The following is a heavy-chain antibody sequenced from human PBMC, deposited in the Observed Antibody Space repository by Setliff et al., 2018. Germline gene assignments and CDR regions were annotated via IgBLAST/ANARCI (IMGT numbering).Heavy chain of an antibody. CDR1: GYTFSDYG. Sequence: AASVKVSCKASGYTFSDYGITWVRQAPGQGLEWMGWISAYSGKAYYAQKLQDRATMTTDTSTGTAYLELRSLRSDDTAVYYCSRLVRYCTTTSCQRLSGDEYWGQGILVTVSS. V-gene: IGHV1-18*01. J-gene: IGHJ4*02. CDR2: ISAYSGKA. CDR3: SRLVRYCTTTSCQRLSGDEY. D-gene: IGHD2-2*01.